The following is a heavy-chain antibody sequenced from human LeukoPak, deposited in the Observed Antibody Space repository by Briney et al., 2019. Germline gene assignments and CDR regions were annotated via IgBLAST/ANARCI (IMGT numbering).Heavy chain of an antibody. V-gene: IGHV4-39*01. CDR2: FYYSGST. CDR3: VYYYGSGSVEY. J-gene: IGHJ4*02. CDR1: GGSITSSNYY. Sequence: SETLSLACTVSGGSITSSNYYWGWIRQPPGKGLEWIGSFYYSGSTNYNPSLKSRVTISVDTSKNQFSLKLSSVTAADTAVYYCVYYYGSGSVEYWGQGTLVTVSS. D-gene: IGHD3-10*01.